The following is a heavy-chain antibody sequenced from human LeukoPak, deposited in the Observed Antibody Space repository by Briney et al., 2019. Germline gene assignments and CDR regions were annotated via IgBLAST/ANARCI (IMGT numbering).Heavy chain of an antibody. D-gene: IGHD2-2*01. V-gene: IGHV3-48*04. CDR1: GFTFGSYA. Sequence: GGSLRLSCAASGFTFGSYAMTWVRQAPGKGLEWVSYISSSGSTIYYADSVKGRFTISRDNAKNSLYLQMNSLRAEDTAVYYCARFGGGSCSGSSCYDYYVDVWGKGTTVTVSS. CDR2: ISSSGSTI. J-gene: IGHJ6*03. CDR3: ARFGGGSCSGSSCYDYYVDV.